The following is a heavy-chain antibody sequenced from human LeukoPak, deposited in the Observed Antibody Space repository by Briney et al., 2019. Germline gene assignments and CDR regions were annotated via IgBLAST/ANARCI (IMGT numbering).Heavy chain of an antibody. Sequence: PGGSLRLSCAASGFTFDDYAMHWVRQAPGKGLEWVSGISWNSGSIGYADSVKGRFTISRDNAKNSLYLQMNSLRAEDTAVYYCAKDRTVAHDYWGQGTLVTVSS. CDR1: GFTFDDYA. V-gene: IGHV3-9*01. J-gene: IGHJ4*02. D-gene: IGHD4-23*01. CDR3: AKDRTVAHDY. CDR2: ISWNSGSI.